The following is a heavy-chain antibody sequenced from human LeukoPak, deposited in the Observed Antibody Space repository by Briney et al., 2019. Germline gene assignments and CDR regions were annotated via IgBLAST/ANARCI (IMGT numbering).Heavy chain of an antibody. CDR3: ARGSQSLGYCSGGSCRAKIFDY. CDR1: SGSISSFY. Sequence: SETLSLTCTVSSGSISSFYWSWIRQPPGKGLEWIGYIYYSGSTNYNPSLKSRVTISVDTSKNQFFLKLSSVTAADTAVYYCARGSQSLGYCSGGSCRAKIFDYWGQGTLVTVSS. D-gene: IGHD2-15*01. CDR2: IYYSGST. V-gene: IGHV4-59*08. J-gene: IGHJ4*02.